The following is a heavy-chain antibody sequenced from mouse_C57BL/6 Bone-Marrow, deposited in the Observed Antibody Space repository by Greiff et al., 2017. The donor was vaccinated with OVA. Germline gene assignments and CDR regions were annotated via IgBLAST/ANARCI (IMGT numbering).Heavy chain of an antibody. CDR2: ISNLAYSI. V-gene: IGHV5-15*04. J-gene: IGHJ3*01. Sequence: VESGGGLVQPGGSLKLSCAASGFTFSDYGMAWVRQAPRKGPEWVAFISNLAYSIYYADTVTGRFTISRENAKNTLYLEMSSLRSEDTAMYYCARRDYYGSSFAYWGQGTLVTVSA. D-gene: IGHD1-1*01. CDR3: ARRDYYGSSFAY. CDR1: GFTFSDYG.